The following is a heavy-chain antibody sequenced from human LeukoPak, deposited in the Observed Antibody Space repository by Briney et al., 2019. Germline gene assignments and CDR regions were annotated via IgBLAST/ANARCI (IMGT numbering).Heavy chain of an antibody. D-gene: IGHD3-9*01. V-gene: IGHV3-23*01. Sequence: GGSLRLSCAASGFTFSSYAMSWVRQAPGKGLEWVSAIGGSGGSTYYADSVKGRFAISRDNSKNTLYLQMNSLRAEDTAVYYCAKALRLNYDILTGYSYYNGMDVWGKGTTVTVSS. CDR3: AKALRLNYDILTGYSYYNGMDV. J-gene: IGHJ6*04. CDR2: IGGSGGST. CDR1: GFTFSSYA.